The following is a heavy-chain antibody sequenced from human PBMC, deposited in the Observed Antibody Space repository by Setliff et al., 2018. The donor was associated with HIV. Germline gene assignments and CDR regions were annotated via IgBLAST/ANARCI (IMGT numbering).Heavy chain of an antibody. V-gene: IGHV4-39*07. J-gene: IGHJ4*02. CDR2: IYWSGLT. Sequence: NPSETLSLTCTVSSGSVSRSDYYWGWIRQTPGKGLEWIGSIYWSGLTFYNPSLESRVTTSVDTSKKQFSLRLTSVTAADTAAYYCARGVRDNSGWSSYYFDYWGQGTLVTVSS. CDR1: SGSVSRSDYY. CDR3: ARGVRDNSGWSSYYFDY. D-gene: IGHD6-19*01.